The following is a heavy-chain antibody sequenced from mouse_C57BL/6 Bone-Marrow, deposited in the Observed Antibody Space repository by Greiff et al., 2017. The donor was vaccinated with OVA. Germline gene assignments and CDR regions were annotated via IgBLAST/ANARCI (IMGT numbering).Heavy chain of an antibody. CDR3: AVRSMDY. D-gene: IGHD1-1*01. CDR2: IYPRSGST. CDR1: GYTFTSYG. J-gene: IGHJ4*01. Sequence: VQLQQSGAELARPGASVKLSCKASGYTFTSYGISWVKQRTGQGLEWIGAIYPRSGSTYYNEKFKGKATLTADKASSTAYMELRSLTSEDSAVYFCAVRSMDYWGQGTSVTVSS. V-gene: IGHV1-81*01.